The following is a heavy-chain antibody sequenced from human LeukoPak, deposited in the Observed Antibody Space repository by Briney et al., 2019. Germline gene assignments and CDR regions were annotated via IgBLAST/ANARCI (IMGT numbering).Heavy chain of an antibody. CDR1: GGSISSGGYY. CDR3: ASTKDYGDYLYYFDY. Sequence: KASETLSLTCTVSGGSISSGGYYWSWIRQHPGKGLEWIGYIYYSGSTYYNPSLKSRVTISVDTSKNQFSLKLSSVTAADTAVYYCASTKDYGDYLYYFDYWGQGTLVTVSS. CDR2: IYYSGST. D-gene: IGHD4-17*01. V-gene: IGHV4-31*03. J-gene: IGHJ4*02.